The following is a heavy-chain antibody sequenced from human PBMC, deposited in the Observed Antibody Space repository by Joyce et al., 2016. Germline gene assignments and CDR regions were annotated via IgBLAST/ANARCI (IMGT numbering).Heavy chain of an antibody. CDR2: ISNDGGKT. J-gene: IGHJ4*02. CDR1: AFTFSRYA. CDR3: ARGGQIVVIIDY. V-gene: IGHV3-30-3*01. D-gene: IGHD3-22*01. Sequence: QVQLVESGGGVVEPGRSLRLSCAASAFTFSRYAMHWVRQAQGKGLEGVAVISNDGGKTYYADSVKGRFTISRDNSKNTVYLQMNSVRAEDTAVYYCARGGQIVVIIDYWGQGTLVTVSS.